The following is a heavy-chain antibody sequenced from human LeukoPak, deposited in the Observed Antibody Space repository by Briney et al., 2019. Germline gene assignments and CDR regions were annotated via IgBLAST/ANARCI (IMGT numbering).Heavy chain of an antibody. CDR2: IKQDGSEK. Sequence: GGSLGLSCAASGFTFSSYWMSWVRQAPGKGLEWVANIKQDGSEKYYVDSVKGRFTISRDNAKNSLYLQMNSLRAEDTAVYYCAREGSSSYFDYWGQGTLVTVSS. V-gene: IGHV3-7*01. CDR3: AREGSSSYFDY. D-gene: IGHD6-6*01. J-gene: IGHJ4*02. CDR1: GFTFSSYW.